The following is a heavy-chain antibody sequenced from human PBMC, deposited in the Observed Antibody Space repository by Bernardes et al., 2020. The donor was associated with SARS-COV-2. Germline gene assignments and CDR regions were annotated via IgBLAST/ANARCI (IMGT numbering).Heavy chain of an antibody. CDR1: GGSISSYY. CDR2: IYTSGST. D-gene: IGHD2-2*01. Sequence: SETLSLTCTVSGGSISSYYWSWIRQPAGKGLEWIGRIYTSGSTNYNPSLKSRVTMSVDTSKNQFSLKLSSVTAADTAVYYCARDIVVVPAAPRHYYYYYGMDVWGQGTTVTVSS. V-gene: IGHV4-4*07. CDR3: ARDIVVVPAAPRHYYYYYGMDV. J-gene: IGHJ6*02.